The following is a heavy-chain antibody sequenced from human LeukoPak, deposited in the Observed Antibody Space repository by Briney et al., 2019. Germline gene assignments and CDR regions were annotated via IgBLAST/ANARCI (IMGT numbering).Heavy chain of an antibody. CDR3: ASRPYDNSGYYYV. D-gene: IGHD3-22*01. J-gene: IGHJ4*02. CDR2: ISGSSSYI. Sequence: GGSLRLSCAASGFSFTTYSMDWVRQAPGKGLEWVSSISGSSSYIYYADSVKGRFTISRDNAKNSLFLQMNSLRAEDTAVYYCASRPYDNSGYYYVWGQGTLVTVSS. V-gene: IGHV3-21*01. CDR1: GFSFTTYS.